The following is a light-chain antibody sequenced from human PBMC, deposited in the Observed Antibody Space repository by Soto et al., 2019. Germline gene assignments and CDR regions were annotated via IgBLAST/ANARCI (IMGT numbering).Light chain of an antibody. Sequence: QLVLTQPPSASGTPGQRVTISCSGSTSNIGRNTVTWYQQLPGAAPKLLIYSNNQRPSGVPDRLSGSKSGTSASLAISGLQSEDEADYYCATWDDSLHGEVFGGGTKLTVL. V-gene: IGLV1-44*01. J-gene: IGLJ3*02. CDR2: SNN. CDR3: ATWDDSLHGEV. CDR1: TSNIGRNT.